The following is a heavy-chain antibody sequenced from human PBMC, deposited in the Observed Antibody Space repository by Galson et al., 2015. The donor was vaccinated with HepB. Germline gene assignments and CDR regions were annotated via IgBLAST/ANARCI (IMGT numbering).Heavy chain of an antibody. J-gene: IGHJ5*02. CDR1: GYTFTSYG. V-gene: IGHV1-18*04. CDR2: ISAYNGNT. D-gene: IGHD4-11*01. Sequence: SVKVSCKASGYTFTSYGISWVRQAPGQGLEWMGWISAYNGNTNYAQKLQGRVTMTTDTSTSAAYMELRSLRSDDTAVYYCARGQNDYSNYVGWFDPWGQGTLVTVSS. CDR3: ARGQNDYSNYVGWFDP.